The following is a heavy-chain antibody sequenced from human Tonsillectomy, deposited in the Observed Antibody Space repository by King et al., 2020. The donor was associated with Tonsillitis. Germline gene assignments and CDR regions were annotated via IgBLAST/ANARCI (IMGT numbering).Heavy chain of an antibody. V-gene: IGHV3-21*01. CDR3: ARDQCSGGSCYLLGAFDI. CDR1: GFTFSSYS. D-gene: IGHD2-15*01. CDR2: ISSTSTYI. J-gene: IGHJ3*02. Sequence: DVQLVESGGGLVKPGGSLRLSCAASGFTFSSYSMNWVRQAPGKGLEWVSSISSTSTYIYYADSVKGRFTISRDNAKNSLYLQMNSLRAEETAVYYCARDQCSGGSCYLLGAFDIWGQGTMVTVSS.